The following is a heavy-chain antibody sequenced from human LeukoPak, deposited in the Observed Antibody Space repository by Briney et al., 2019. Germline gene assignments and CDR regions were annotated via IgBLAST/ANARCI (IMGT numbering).Heavy chain of an antibody. Sequence: GGSLRLSCAASGFTFSDYYMSWIRQAPGKGLEWVSYISSSGSTIYYADSVKGRFTISRDNAKNSLYLQMNSLRAEDTAAYYCARAGSYGGYYYYYMDVRGKGTTVTVSS. CDR1: GFTFSDYY. CDR3: ARAGSYGGYYYYYMDV. D-gene: IGHD4/OR15-4a*01. CDR2: ISSSGSTI. V-gene: IGHV3-11*01. J-gene: IGHJ6*03.